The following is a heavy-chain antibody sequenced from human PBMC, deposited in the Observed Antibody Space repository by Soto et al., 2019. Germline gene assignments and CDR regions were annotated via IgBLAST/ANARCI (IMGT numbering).Heavy chain of an antibody. CDR2: INHSGST. J-gene: IGHJ6*02. CDR3: ARVLLPTYGMDV. Sequence: QVQLQQWGAGLLKPWETLSLTCAVYGRSFSGYYCSWTHQRPGKGLEWIGEINHSGSTNYNPSLKSRVTISVDTSKNQFSLKLSSVTAADTAVYYCARVLLPTYGMDVWGQGTTVTVSS. D-gene: IGHD3-22*01. CDR1: GRSFSGYY. V-gene: IGHV4-34*01.